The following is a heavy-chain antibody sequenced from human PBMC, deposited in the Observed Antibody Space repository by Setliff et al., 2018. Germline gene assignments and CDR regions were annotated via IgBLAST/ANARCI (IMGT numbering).Heavy chain of an antibody. D-gene: IGHD2-15*01. CDR2: ISGSGVST. Sequence: LRLSCAASGFTFSSYAMSWVRQAPGKGLEWVSGISGSGVSTYYAESVKGRFTISRDNSKNTLYLQMNSLRAEDTAVYYCAKNGFGVVALGVNNWFDPWGQGTLVTVSS. CDR3: AKNGFGVVALGVNNWFDP. CDR1: GFTFSSYA. V-gene: IGHV3-23*01. J-gene: IGHJ5*02.